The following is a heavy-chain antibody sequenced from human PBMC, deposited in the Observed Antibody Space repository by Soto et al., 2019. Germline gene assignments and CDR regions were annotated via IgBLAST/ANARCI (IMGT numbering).Heavy chain of an antibody. CDR2: IYWNDDK. CDR1: GFSLSTSGVG. J-gene: IGHJ5*02. CDR3: AHRRVTAIRNWFDP. V-gene: IGHV2-5*01. Sequence: GSGPTLVNPTQTLTLTCTFSGFSLSTSGVGVGWIRQPPGKALEWLALIYWNDDKRYSPSLKSRLTITKDTSKNQVVLTMTNMDAVDTATYYCAHRRVTAIRNWFDPWGQGTLVTVSS. D-gene: IGHD2-21*02.